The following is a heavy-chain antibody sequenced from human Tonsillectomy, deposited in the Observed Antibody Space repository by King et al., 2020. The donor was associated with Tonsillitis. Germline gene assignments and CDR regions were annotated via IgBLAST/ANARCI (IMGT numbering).Heavy chain of an antibody. CDR2: ISYDGSNK. Sequence: VQLVESGGGVVQPGRSLRLSCAASGFTFSSYGMHWVRQAPGKGLEWVAVISYDGSNKYYADPVKGRFTISRDNSKNTLYLQMNSLRAEDTAVYYCAKSFWPAAISHYYYGMDVWGQGTTVTVSS. D-gene: IGHD2-2*01. V-gene: IGHV3-30*18. J-gene: IGHJ6*02. CDR3: AKSFWPAAISHYYYGMDV. CDR1: GFTFSSYG.